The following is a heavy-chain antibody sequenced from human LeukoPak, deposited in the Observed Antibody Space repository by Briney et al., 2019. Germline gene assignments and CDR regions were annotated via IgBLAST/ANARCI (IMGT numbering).Heavy chain of an antibody. Sequence: ASVKVSCKASGYTFTSYYMHWVRQAPGQGLEWMGGIIPIFGTANYAQKFQGRVTITADKSTSTAYMELSSLRSEDTAVYYCARVRDCGGDCYSGPYWYFDLWGRGTLVTVSS. CDR3: ARVRDCGGDCYSGPYWYFDL. V-gene: IGHV1-69*06. CDR2: IIPIFGTA. CDR1: GYTFTSYY. D-gene: IGHD2-21*02. J-gene: IGHJ2*01.